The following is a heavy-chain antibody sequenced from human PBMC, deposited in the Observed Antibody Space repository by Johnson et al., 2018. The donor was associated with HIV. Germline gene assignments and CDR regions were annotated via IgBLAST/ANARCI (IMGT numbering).Heavy chain of an antibody. Sequence: QVQLVESGGGLVKPGGSLRLSCAASGFTFSSYAMHWVRQAPGKGLEWVAVISYDGSNKYYADSVKGRFTISRDNSKNTLYLQMNSLRAEDTAVYYCARAGGIFGVEDAFDIWGQGTMVTVSS. D-gene: IGHD3-3*01. V-gene: IGHV3-30*04. CDR2: ISYDGSNK. J-gene: IGHJ3*02. CDR3: ARAGGIFGVEDAFDI. CDR1: GFTFSSYA.